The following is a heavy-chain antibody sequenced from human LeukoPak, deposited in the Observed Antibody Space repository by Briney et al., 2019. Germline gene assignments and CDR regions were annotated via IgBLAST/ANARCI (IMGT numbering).Heavy chain of an antibody. V-gene: IGHV3-23*01. CDR1: GFTFNNYA. D-gene: IGHD6-13*01. Sequence: GGSLRLSCAASGFTFNNYAMNWVRQAPGKGLEWVSSISESGGTTDYADSVKGRFTISRDNSKNTLYLQMNSLRAEDTAVYYCARLDRRTYSSSWYGLSNYYYYMDVWGKGTTVTISS. CDR3: ARLDRRTYSSSWYGLSNYYYYMDV. CDR2: ISESGGTT. J-gene: IGHJ6*03.